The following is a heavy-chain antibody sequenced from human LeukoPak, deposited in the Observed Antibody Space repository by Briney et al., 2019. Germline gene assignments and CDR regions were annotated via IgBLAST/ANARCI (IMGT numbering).Heavy chain of an antibody. J-gene: IGHJ4*02. D-gene: IGHD6-25*01. V-gene: IGHV3-30*18. CDR1: AFTFSSYG. CDR3: AKIAALGSQATQFDY. CDR2: ISYDGSNK. Sequence: GRSLRLSCAASAFTFSSYGMHWVRQAPRKGLEWVAVISYDGSNKYYADSVKGRFTISRDNSKNTLYLQMNSLRAEDTAVYYCAKIAALGSQATQFDYWGQGTLVTVSS.